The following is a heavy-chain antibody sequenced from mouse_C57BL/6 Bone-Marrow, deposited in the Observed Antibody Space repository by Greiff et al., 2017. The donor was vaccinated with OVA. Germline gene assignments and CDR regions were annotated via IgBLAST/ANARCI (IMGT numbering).Heavy chain of an antibody. V-gene: IGHV1-81*01. CDR2: IYPRSGNT. D-gene: IGHD3-3*01. CDR1: GYTFTSYG. Sequence: VKLMESGAELARPGASVKLSCKASGYTFTSYGISWVKQRTGQGLEWIGEIYPRSGNTYYNEKFKGKATLTADKSSSTAYMELRSLTSEDSAVYFCADGGRRAWFADWGQGTLVTVSA. J-gene: IGHJ3*01. CDR3: ADGGRRAWFAD.